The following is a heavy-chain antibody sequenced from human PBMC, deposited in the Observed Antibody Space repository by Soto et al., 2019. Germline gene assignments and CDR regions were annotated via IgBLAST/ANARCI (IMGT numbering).Heavy chain of an antibody. D-gene: IGHD3-3*01. CDR1: GFTVSSNY. J-gene: IGHJ6*02. Sequence: PGGSLRLSCAASGFTVSSNYMSWVRQAPGKGLEWVSVIYSGGSTYYADSVKGRFTISRDNSKNTLYLQMNSLRAEDTAVYYCARASPGVLRFLEWLPQANYYYYGMDVWGQGTTVTVSS. CDR3: ARASPGVLRFLEWLPQANYYYYGMDV. CDR2: IYSGGST. V-gene: IGHV3-53*01.